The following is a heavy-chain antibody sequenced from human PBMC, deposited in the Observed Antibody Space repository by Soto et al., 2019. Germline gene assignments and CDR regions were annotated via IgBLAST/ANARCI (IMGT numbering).Heavy chain of an antibody. V-gene: IGHV4-34*01. CDR1: GGSFSGYY. Sequence: SETLSLTCAVYGGSFSGYYWSWIRQPPGKGLEWIGEINHSGSTNYNPSLKSRVTISVDTSKNQFPLKLSSVTAADTAVYYCARKLAGYYYYYYGMDVWGQGTTVTVSS. J-gene: IGHJ6*02. CDR3: ARKLAGYYYYYYGMDV. CDR2: INHSGST.